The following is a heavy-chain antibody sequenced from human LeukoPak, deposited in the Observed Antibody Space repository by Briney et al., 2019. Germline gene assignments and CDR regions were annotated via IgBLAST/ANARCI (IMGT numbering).Heavy chain of an antibody. V-gene: IGHV4-59*08. CDR2: IYYSGST. D-gene: IGHD2-15*01. Sequence: PSETLSLTCTVSGRSVRNSYLSWIRQPPGKGLEWIGYIYYSGSTNYNPSLKSRVTISVDTSKNQFSLKLSSVTAADTAVYYCARGVVAANYYYYGMDVWGQGTTVTVSS. J-gene: IGHJ6*02. CDR1: GRSVRNSY. CDR3: ARGVVAANYYYYGMDV.